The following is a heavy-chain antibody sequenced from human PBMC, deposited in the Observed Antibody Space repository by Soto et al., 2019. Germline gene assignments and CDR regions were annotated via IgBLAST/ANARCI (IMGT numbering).Heavy chain of an antibody. J-gene: IGHJ6*03. CDR1: EFTFSDYY. Sequence: GGSLRLSCAASEFTFSDYYMSWIRQSPGKGLEWISYISESGSTIYYADSVEGRFTISRDNAKNSLFLQMNSLSAEDTAVYYCARETVAVTASQHYYYMDVWGKGTTVTVSS. CDR3: ARETVAVTASQHYYYMDV. V-gene: IGHV3-11*01. CDR2: ISESGSTI. D-gene: IGHD2-21*02.